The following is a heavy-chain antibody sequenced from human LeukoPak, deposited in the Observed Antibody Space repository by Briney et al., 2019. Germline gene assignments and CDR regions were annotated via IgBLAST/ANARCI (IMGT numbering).Heavy chain of an antibody. CDR1: GGSISSSNW. Sequence: SETLSLTCAVSGGSISSSNWWSWVRQPPGKGLEWIGEIYHSGSTNYNPSLKSRVTISVDTSKNQFSLKLSSVTAADTAVYYCARGRTYDSGSFYWGQGTRVTVSS. CDR3: ARGRTYDSGSFY. J-gene: IGHJ4*02. CDR2: IYHSGST. V-gene: IGHV4-4*02. D-gene: IGHD3-10*01.